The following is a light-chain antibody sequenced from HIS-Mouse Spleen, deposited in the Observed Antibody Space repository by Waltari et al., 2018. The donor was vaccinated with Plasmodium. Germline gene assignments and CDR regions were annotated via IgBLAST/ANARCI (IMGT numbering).Light chain of an antibody. V-gene: IGKV1-39*01. CDR1: QSISSY. Sequence: DIQMTQSPSSLSASVGDRVTITCRASQSISSYLNWYQRKPGKAPKLLIYAASSLQSGVPSRFSGSGSGTDFTLTISSLQPKDFATYYCQQSYSTPGTFGGGTKVEIK. J-gene: IGKJ4*01. CDR2: AAS. CDR3: QQSYSTPGT.